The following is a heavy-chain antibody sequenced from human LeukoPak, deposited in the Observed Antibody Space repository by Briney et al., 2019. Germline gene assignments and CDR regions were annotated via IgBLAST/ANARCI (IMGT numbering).Heavy chain of an antibody. J-gene: IGHJ3*02. V-gene: IGHV4-61*02. D-gene: IGHD6-19*01. Sequence: PSETLSLTCTVSGGSISSGSYYWSWIRQPAGKGLEWIGRIYTSGSTNYNPSLKSRVTISVDTSKNQFSLKLSSVTAADTAVYYCARGRSSGWFRGHAFDIWGQGTMVTVSS. CDR1: GGSISSGSYY. CDR3: ARGRSSGWFRGHAFDI. CDR2: IYTSGST.